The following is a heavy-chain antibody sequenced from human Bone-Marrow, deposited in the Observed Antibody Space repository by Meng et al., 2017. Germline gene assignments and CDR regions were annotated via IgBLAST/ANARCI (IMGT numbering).Heavy chain of an antibody. Sequence: VRLVKSEAAWVKPGGSLRSSCAASGFTFSNAWMSWVRQAPGKGLEWVGRIKSKTYGGTTDYAAPVKGRFTISRDDSKNTLYLQMHSLKTEDTAVYYCNWNDFGDYWGQGALVTVSS. CDR3: NWNDFGDY. V-gene: IGHV3-15*02. J-gene: IGHJ4*02. D-gene: IGHD1-1*01. CDR2: IKSKTYGGTT. CDR1: GFTFSNAW.